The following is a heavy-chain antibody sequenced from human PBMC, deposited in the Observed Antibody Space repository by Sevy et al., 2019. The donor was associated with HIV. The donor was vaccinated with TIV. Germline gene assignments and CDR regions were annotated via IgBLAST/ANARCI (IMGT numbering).Heavy chain of an antibody. D-gene: IGHD2-8*02. CDR2: IYYSGST. Sequence: SETLSLTCTVSGVSISSSSYYWGWIRQPPGKGLEWIGSIYYSGSTYYNPSLKSRVTISVDTSKNQFSLKLSSVTAADTAVYYCASPLLYWLYWGQGTLVIVSS. V-gene: IGHV4-39*01. CDR1: GVSISSSSYY. J-gene: IGHJ4*02. CDR3: ASPLLYWLY.